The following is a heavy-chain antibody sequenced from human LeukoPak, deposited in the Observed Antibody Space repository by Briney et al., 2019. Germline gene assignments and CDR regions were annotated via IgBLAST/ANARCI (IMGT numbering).Heavy chain of an antibody. CDR2: INPNSGGT. CDR3: AADRGPYYYESGSYINWFDP. CDR1: GYTFTGYY. J-gene: IGHJ5*02. V-gene: IGHV1-2*02. D-gene: IGHD3-10*01. Sequence: ASVKVSCKASGYTFTGYYMHWVRQAPGQGLEWMGWINPNSGGTNYAQTFQGRVTMTRDTSISTAYMELSRLRSDDTAVYYCAADRGPYYYESGSYINWFDPWGQGTLVTVSS.